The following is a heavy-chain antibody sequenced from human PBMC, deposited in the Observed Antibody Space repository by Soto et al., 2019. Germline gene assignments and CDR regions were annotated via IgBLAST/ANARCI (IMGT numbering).Heavy chain of an antibody. V-gene: IGHV2-5*02. Sequence: QITLKESGPTLVKPTQTLTLTCTFSGFSLSTSEVGVGWIRQPPGKALEWLALIYWDDDKRYSPSLKTRLAITKDTSKNQVVLTNTNMDPVDTATYYCAHRFDWYYFNYWGQGTLVTVSS. J-gene: IGHJ4*02. CDR1: GFSLSTSEVG. CDR2: IYWDDDK. D-gene: IGHD3-9*01. CDR3: AHRFDWYYFNY.